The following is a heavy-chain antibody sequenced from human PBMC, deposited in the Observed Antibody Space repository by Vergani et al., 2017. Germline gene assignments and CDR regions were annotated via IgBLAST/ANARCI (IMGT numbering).Heavy chain of an antibody. CDR2: IYYSGST. J-gene: IGHJ3*02. CDR1: GGSISSYY. V-gene: IGHV4-59*01. D-gene: IGHD6-19*01. CDR3: ARSSGWRDAFDI. Sequence: QVQLQESGPGLVKPSETLSLTCTVSGGSISSYYWSWIRQPPGKGLEWIGYIYYSGSTNYNPSLKSRVTISVDTSKNQFSLKLSSVTAADTAVYYCARSSGWRDAFDIWGQGTMVTVSS.